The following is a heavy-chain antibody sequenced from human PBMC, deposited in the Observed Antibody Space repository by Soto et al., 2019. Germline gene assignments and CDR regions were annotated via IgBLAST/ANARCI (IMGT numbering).Heavy chain of an antibody. Sequence: SETLSLTCSVSNGSIDGFYWNWIRQSPEKGLEWIGQIYFSGSTIYSPSFKSRVTLSVDSSKSQVALRLTSVTAADTAVYFCARASGLSIYNWFDPWGQGILVTVSS. CDR3: ARASGLSIYNWFDP. J-gene: IGHJ5*02. V-gene: IGHV4-59*01. D-gene: IGHD3-10*01. CDR1: NGSIDGFY. CDR2: IYFSGST.